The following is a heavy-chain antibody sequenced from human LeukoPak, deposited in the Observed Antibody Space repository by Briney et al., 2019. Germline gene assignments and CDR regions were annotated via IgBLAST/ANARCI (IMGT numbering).Heavy chain of an antibody. D-gene: IGHD2-15*01. CDR3: ARGEGSDSGGSCSHFDY. CDR2: IYTSGST. Sequence: PSEALSLTCTVSGNSISSYYWSWIWQPAGKGLEWIGRIYTSGSTNYNPSLKSRVTISVDTSKNQFSLKLSSVTAADTAVYYCARGEGSDSGGSCSHFDYWGQGTLVTVSS. J-gene: IGHJ4*02. V-gene: IGHV4-4*07. CDR1: GNSISSYY.